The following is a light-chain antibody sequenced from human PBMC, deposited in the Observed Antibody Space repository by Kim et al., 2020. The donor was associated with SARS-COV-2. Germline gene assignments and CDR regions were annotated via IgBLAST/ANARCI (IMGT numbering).Light chain of an antibody. CDR1: QNIGKN. CDR2: HAS. CDR3: HQYKKWPPWT. Sequence: PGESATLSSRASQNIGKNLAWYQQRPGQAPRLLIYHASSRATGIPVRFSGSGSGSEFTLTISSLQSEDFAVYYCHQYKKWPPWTFGQGTKVDIK. V-gene: IGKV3-15*01. J-gene: IGKJ1*01.